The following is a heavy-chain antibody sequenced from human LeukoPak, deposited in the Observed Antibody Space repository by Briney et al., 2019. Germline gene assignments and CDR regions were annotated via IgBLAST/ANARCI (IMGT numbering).Heavy chain of an antibody. V-gene: IGHV4-59*08. J-gene: IGHJ5*02. CDR1: GGSLSSYY. CDR3: ARAYCSSTSCYGNWFDP. CDR2: IYYSGST. D-gene: IGHD2-2*01. Sequence: PSETLSLTCTVSGGSLSSYYWSWIRQPPGKGLEWIGYIYYSGSTNYNPSLKSRVTISVDTSKNQFSLKLSSVTAADTAVYYCARAYCSSTSCYGNWFDPWGQGTLVTVSS.